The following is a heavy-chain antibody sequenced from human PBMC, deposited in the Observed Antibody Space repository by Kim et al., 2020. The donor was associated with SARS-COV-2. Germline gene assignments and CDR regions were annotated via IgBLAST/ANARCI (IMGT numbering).Heavy chain of an antibody. V-gene: IGHV4-31*03. CDR2: IYYSGST. CDR3: ARFDDHDYYFDY. J-gene: IGHJ4*02. Sequence: SETLSLTCTVSGGSISSGGYYWSWIRQHPGKGLEWIGYIYYSGSTYYNPSLKSRVTISVDTSKNQFSLKLSSVTAADTAVYYCARFDDHDYYFDYWGQGTLVTVSS. CDR1: GGSISSGGYY. D-gene: IGHD3-3*01.